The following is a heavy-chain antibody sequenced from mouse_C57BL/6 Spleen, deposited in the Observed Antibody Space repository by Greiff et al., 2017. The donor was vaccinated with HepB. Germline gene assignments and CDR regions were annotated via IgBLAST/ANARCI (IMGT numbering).Heavy chain of an antibody. CDR2: IDPSDSYT. CDR1: GYTFTSYW. CDR3: ASSTGTSFAY. V-gene: IGHV1-69*01. D-gene: IGHD4-1*02. J-gene: IGHJ3*01. Sequence: VQLQQPGAELVMPGASVKLSCKASGYTFTSYWMHWVKQRPGQGLEWIGEIDPSDSYTNYNQKFKGKSTLTADTSSSTAYMQLSSLTSEDSAVYYCASSTGTSFAYWGQGTLVTVSA.